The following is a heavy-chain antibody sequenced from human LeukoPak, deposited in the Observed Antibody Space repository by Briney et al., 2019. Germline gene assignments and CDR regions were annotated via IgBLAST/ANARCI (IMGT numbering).Heavy chain of an antibody. Sequence: GASVKVSCKASGGTFSSYAISWVRQAPGQGLEWMGIINPSGGSTSYAQKFQGRVTMTRDTSTSTVYMELSSLRSEDTAVYYCARPPYYDWHAFDIWGQGTMVTVSS. CDR3: ARPPYYDWHAFDI. CDR1: GGTFSSYA. D-gene: IGHD5-12*01. J-gene: IGHJ3*02. V-gene: IGHV1-46*01. CDR2: INPSGGST.